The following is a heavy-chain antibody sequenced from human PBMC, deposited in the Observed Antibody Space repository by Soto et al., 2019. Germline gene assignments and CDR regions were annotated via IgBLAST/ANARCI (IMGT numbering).Heavy chain of an antibody. CDR1: GFIFSNYA. V-gene: IGHV3-23*01. CDR3: AKDLGYLASSGYYSPFDY. D-gene: IGHD3-22*01. CDR2: ISGSGDST. J-gene: IGHJ4*02. Sequence: PGGSLRLSCAASGFIFSNYAMSWVRQAPGKGLEWVSAISGSGDSTYYADSVKGRFTIFRDYSKNTLYLQMNSLRAEDTAVYYCAKDLGYLASSGYYSPFDYWGQGNLVTVSS.